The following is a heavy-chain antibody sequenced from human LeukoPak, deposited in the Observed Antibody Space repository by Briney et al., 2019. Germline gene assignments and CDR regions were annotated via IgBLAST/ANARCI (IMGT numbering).Heavy chain of an antibody. J-gene: IGHJ4*02. CDR1: GFTFSSDW. D-gene: IGHD3-22*01. CDR2: INSDGSST. CDR3: ARVYYDSSGYYSFDS. V-gene: IGHV3-74*01. Sequence: GGSLRLSCAASGFTFSSDWMEWVRHARGKGRVWVSSINSDGSSTSYADSVKGRFTISRDNAKNTLYLQMNSLRAEATAVYYCARVYYDSSGYYSFDSWGQGTLVTVSS.